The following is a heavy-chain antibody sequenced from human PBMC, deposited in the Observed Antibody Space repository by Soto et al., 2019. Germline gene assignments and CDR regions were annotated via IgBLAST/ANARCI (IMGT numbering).Heavy chain of an antibody. CDR1: GYTFTGYY. CDR2: INPNSGGT. D-gene: IGHD3-22*01. J-gene: IGHJ4*02. CDR3: ARGYYDSSGPSSLIIVH. V-gene: IGHV1-2*02. Sequence: GASVKVSCKASGYTFTGYYMHWVRQAPGQGLEWMGWINPNSGGTNYAQKFQGRVTMTRDTSISTAYMELSRLRSDDTAVYYCARGYYDSSGPSSLIIVHWGQGTLVIVSS.